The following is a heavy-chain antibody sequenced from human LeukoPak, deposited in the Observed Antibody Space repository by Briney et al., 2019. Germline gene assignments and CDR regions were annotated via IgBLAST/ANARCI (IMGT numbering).Heavy chain of an antibody. J-gene: IGHJ4*02. Sequence: SQTLSLTCTVSGGSISSGGYYWTWIRQYPGKGLEWIGYIYYSGTTYYNPSLQSRVTISGDTSKNQFSLKLSSVTAADTAVYYCARLRALSYYDSSGDLYYFEYWGQGTLVTVSS. CDR1: GGSISSGGYY. V-gene: IGHV4-31*02. D-gene: IGHD3-22*01. CDR3: ARLRALSYYDSSGDLYYFEY. CDR2: IYYSGTT.